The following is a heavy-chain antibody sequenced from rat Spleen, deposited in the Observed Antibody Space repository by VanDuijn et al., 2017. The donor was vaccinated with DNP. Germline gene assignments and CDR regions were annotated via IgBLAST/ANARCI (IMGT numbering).Heavy chain of an antibody. CDR2: ISTTDDFT. V-gene: IGHV5-46*01. Sequence: EVQLVESGGGLVQPGRSMKLSCAASGFTFSSFSMAWVRQSTKGLEWVATISTTDDFTYYRDSVKGRFTISRDDAKSTLYLQMNSLRSEDTATYYCASGPNGYNYFDYWGQGVMVTVSS. CDR1: GFTFSSFS. J-gene: IGHJ2*01. CDR3: ASGPNGYNYFDY. D-gene: IGHD1-2*01.